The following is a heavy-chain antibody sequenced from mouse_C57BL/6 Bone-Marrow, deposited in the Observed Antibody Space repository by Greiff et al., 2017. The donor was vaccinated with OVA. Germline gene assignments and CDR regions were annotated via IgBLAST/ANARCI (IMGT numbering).Heavy chain of an antibody. CDR1: GFTFSDYY. CDR3: ARHGNSYYAMDY. Sequence: EVQGVESGGGLVQPGGSLKLSCAASGFTFSDYYMYWVRQTPEKRLEWVAYISNGGGSTYYPDTVKGRFTISRDNAKNTLYLQMSRLKSEDTAMYYCARHGNSYYAMDYWGQGTSVTVSS. J-gene: IGHJ4*01. V-gene: IGHV5-12*01. D-gene: IGHD2-1*01. CDR2: ISNGGGST.